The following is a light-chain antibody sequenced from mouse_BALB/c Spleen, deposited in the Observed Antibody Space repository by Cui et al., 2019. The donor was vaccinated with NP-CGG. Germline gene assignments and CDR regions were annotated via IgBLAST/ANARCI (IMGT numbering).Light chain of an antibody. J-gene: IGLJ1*01. CDR2: GTN. Sequence: QVVVTQVPPPTTAPGETVTLTCRSSTGAVTTSNYANWVQEKPDHLFTGLIGGTNNRAPGVPARFSGSLIGDKAALTITGAQTEDEAIYFCALWYSNHWVFGGGTKLTVL. CDR3: ALWYSNHWV. CDR1: TGAVTTSNY. V-gene: IGLV1*01.